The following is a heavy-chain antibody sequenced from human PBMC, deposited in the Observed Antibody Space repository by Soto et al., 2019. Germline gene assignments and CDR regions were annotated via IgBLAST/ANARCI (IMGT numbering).Heavy chain of an antibody. D-gene: IGHD3-22*01. Sequence: GGSLRLSCAASGFTFSSYSMNWVRQAPGQGLEWVSYISSTGTTTYYADSVQGRFAISRDNAKNSLYLQMNSLRSEDTAVYYCARAYYYDSSGYEYYFDYWGQGTLVTVSS. CDR3: ARAYYYDSSGYEYYFDY. CDR2: ISSTGTTT. J-gene: IGHJ4*02. V-gene: IGHV3-48*01. CDR1: GFTFSSYS.